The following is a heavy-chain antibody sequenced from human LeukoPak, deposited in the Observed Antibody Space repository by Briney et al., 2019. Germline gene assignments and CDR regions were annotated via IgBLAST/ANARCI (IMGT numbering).Heavy chain of an antibody. CDR1: GGTFSSYA. D-gene: IGHD2-15*01. CDR3: EGSGRKGYCSGGSCPGFAFDAFDI. V-gene: IGHV1-69*04. J-gene: IGHJ3*02. CDR2: IIPILGIA. Sequence: SVKVSCKASGGTFSSYAISWVRQAPGQGVEWRGRIIPILGIANYAQKFQGRVTITADKSTSTASMELSSRRSEETGVEYCEGSGRKGYCSGGSCPGFAFDAFDIWGQGTMVTVSS.